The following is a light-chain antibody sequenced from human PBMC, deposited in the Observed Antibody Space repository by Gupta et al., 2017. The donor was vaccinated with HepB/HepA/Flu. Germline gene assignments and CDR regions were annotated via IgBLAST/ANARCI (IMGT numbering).Light chain of an antibody. V-gene: IGLV1-47*01. J-gene: IGLJ1*01. CDR3: ATWDDSLSGYV. Sequence: QPVLTPPPSASGTPGQRVTISCSASSSNIGSNYVYWYQHFPGTAPKLLIYRYTQRPSGVPDRFSGSKSGTSASLAITGLRSDDEADYYCATWDDSLSGYVFGNGTNVTVL. CDR1: SSNIGSNY. CDR2: RYT.